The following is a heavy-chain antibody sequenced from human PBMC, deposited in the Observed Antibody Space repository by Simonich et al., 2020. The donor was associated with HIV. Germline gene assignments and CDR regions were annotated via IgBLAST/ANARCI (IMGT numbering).Heavy chain of an antibody. Sequence: QVQLQQWGAGLLKPSETLSLTCAVYGGSFSGYYWSWIRQPPGKGLGWIGEINHSVITNYKSSLNIRATISVDKSKNQFSLKLSSVTAADTAIYYCARRDRELILYFDYWGQGNLVTVSS. V-gene: IGHV4-34*01. CDR1: GGSFSGYY. D-gene: IGHD3-3*01. J-gene: IGHJ4*02. CDR3: ARRDRELILYFDY. CDR2: INHSVIT.